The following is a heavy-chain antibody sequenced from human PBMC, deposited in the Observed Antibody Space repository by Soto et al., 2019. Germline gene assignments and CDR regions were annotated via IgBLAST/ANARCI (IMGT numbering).Heavy chain of an antibody. CDR2: INHSGST. CDR1: GGSFSGYY. V-gene: IGHV4-34*01. D-gene: IGHD3-3*01. Sequence: SETLSLTCAVYGGSFSGYYWSWIRQPPGKGLEWIGEINHSGSTNYNPSLKSRVTISVDTSKNQFSLKLSSVTAADTAVYYCARDRFYDFWSGYKNYYYYYMDVWGKGTTVT. CDR3: ARDRFYDFWSGYKNYYYYYMDV. J-gene: IGHJ6*03.